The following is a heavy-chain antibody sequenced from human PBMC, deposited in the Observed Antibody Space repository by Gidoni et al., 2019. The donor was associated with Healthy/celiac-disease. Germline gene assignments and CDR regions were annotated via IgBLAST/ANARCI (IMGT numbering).Heavy chain of an antibody. V-gene: IGHV5-51*01. CDR3: ARVVGSSWYAFDI. CDR2: IYPGDSET. Sequence: DVQLVQSGAAVTKPGESLKISCKGSGYSFTSYWIGWVRQMPGKGLEWMGIIYPGDSETRYSPSVQGKVTISADKSISTAYLQWSSLKDSDTAMYYWARVVGSSWYAFDIWGQGTMVTVSS. J-gene: IGHJ3*02. CDR1: GYSFTSYW. D-gene: IGHD6-13*01.